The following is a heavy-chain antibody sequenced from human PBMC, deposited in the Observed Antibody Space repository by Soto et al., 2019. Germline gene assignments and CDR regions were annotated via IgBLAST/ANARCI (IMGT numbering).Heavy chain of an antibody. CDR1: GGSIRNYF. CDR2: IYSSGNT. CDR3: VSDVESPGISGSWGAFDI. D-gene: IGHD1-20*01. J-gene: IGHJ3*02. Sequence: QVQLQESGPGLVKPSETLSLICTVSGGSIRNYFWTWIRQPAGKGLEWIGRIYSSGNTVYNASLKSRVTMSIDMSKNQFSLKLSSMTATDTAVYYCVSDVESPGISGSWGAFDISGQGTVVTVSS. V-gene: IGHV4-4*07.